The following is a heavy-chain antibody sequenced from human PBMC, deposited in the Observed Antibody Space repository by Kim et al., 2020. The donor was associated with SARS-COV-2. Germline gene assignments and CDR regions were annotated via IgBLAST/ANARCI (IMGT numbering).Heavy chain of an antibody. V-gene: IGHV3-23*01. Sequence: ISDSGVRTRDADSVKGRFTISRDNSKSTLFLQMNSLGAEDTAVYYCEASDYWGQGSLVTVSS. J-gene: IGHJ4*02. CDR3: EASDY. CDR2: ISDSGVRT.